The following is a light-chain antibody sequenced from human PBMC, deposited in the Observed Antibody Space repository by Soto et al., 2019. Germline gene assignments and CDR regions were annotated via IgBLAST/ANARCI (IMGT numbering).Light chain of an antibody. CDR3: QTWGTGSHVV. V-gene: IGLV4-69*01. CDR2: LNSDGTH. Sequence: QLVLTQSPSASASLGDSVKLTCTLSSGHSSYAIAWHQQQPEKGPRYLMKLNSDGTHSKGDGIPDRFSGSSSGAERYLTISSLQSEDEADYYCQTWGTGSHVVFGGGTKLTVL. CDR1: SGHSSYA. J-gene: IGLJ2*01.